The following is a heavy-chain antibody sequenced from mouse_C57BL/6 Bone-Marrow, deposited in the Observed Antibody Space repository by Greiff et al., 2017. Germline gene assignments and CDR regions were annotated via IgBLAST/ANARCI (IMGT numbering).Heavy chain of an antibody. V-gene: IGHV1-7*01. D-gene: IGHD1-1*01. Sequence: QVQLQQSGAELAKPGASVKLSCKASGYTFTSYWMHWVKQRPGQGLEWIGYINPSSGYTKYNQKFKDKATLTADKSSSTAYMQLSSLTYEDSAVYYCASPSSTVVAHFGDWGQGTTLTVSS. CDR2: INPSSGYT. CDR1: GYTFTSYW. J-gene: IGHJ2*01. CDR3: ASPSSTVVAHFGD.